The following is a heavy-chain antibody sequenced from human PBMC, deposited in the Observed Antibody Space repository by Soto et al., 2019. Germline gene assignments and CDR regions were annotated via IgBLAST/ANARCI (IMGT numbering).Heavy chain of an antibody. D-gene: IGHD2-21*01. J-gene: IGHJ6*02. Sequence: EVQLVESGGGLVRPGGSLRLSCAASGFTFSSYAMHWVRQAPGKGLEYVSDITSNGGNTDYASSVKGRITISRDNSKTTLYPQMGSLRAEDMAVYYFARRIPFGYGMDVWGQGTTVTVSS. CDR3: ARRIPFGYGMDV. CDR1: GFTFSSYA. V-gene: IGHV3-64*01. CDR2: ITSNGGNT.